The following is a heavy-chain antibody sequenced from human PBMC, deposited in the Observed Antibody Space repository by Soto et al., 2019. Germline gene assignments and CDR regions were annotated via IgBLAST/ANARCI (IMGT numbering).Heavy chain of an antibody. V-gene: IGHV3-30*18. Sequence: GGALRLSCAASGLTFSRYGMHWVRQAPGKGLEWLTFITHDGSKTYYADSVKGRFTISRDNSKNMHYLQMNSLRLEDTALYYCVKDPGLVFGYFNFWGLGSLVTVSS. J-gene: IGHJ4*02. CDR1: GLTFSRYG. CDR2: ITHDGSKT. D-gene: IGHD3-10*02. CDR3: VKDPGLVFGYFNF.